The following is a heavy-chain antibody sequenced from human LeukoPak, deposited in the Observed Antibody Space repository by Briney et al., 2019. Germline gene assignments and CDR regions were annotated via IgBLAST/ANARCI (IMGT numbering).Heavy chain of an antibody. V-gene: IGHV4-59*01. CDR2: IYYTGST. Sequence: SETLSLTCTVSGGSISNYHWSWIRQPPGKGLEWIGYIYYTGSTRYNPSLKSRVTISVDTSKNQFSLKLSSVSAADAAVYYCARGPDDFDYWGQGSLVTVSS. CDR1: GGSISNYH. D-gene: IGHD5-24*01. J-gene: IGHJ4*02. CDR3: ARGPDDFDY.